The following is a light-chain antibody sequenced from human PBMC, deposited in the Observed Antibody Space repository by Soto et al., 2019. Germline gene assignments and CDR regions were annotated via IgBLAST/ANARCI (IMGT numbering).Light chain of an antibody. Sequence: DIQMTQSPSTLSASVGDRVTITCRASQSISSWLAWYQQKSGEAPKILIYKASSLESGVPSRFSGSGSGTEFTLTISSLQPDDFATYYCQQYDYYPCTFGQGTKLEIK. CDR1: QSISSW. J-gene: IGKJ2*02. CDR3: QQYDYYPCT. CDR2: KAS. V-gene: IGKV1-5*03.